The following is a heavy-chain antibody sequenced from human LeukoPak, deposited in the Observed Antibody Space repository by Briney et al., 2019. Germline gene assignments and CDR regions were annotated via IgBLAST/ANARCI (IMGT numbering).Heavy chain of an antibody. CDR3: ARYNYGDYIDAFDI. V-gene: IGHV1-18*01. CDR1: GYTFTSYG. Sequence: GASAKVSCKASGYTFTSYGISWVRQAPGQGLEWMGWISAYNGNTNYAQKLQGRVTMTTDTSTSTAYMELRSLRSDDTAVYYCARYNYGDYIDAFDIWGQGTMVTVSS. D-gene: IGHD4-17*01. J-gene: IGHJ3*02. CDR2: ISAYNGNT.